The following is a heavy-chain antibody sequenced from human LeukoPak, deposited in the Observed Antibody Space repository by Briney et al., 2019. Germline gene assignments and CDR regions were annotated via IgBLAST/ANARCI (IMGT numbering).Heavy chain of an antibody. CDR2: ISTRGNYI. Sequence: MSGGSLRLSCAASGLTFSRYDMNWVRQAAGKGLEWVSSISTRGNYIYYADSVKGRFTISRDNAKNSMYLQKNSLSADDTAVYYCARIFCNTTSCYIRDFRMDVWGRGTTVTVSS. CDR3: ARIFCNTTSCYIRDFRMDV. J-gene: IGHJ6*02. V-gene: IGHV3-21*06. D-gene: IGHD2-2*02. CDR1: GLTFSRYD.